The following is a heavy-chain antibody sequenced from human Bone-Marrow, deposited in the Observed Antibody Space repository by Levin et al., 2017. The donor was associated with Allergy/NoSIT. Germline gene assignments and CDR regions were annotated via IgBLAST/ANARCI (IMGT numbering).Heavy chain of an antibody. CDR3: AKDSLYGDRPFYFDC. CDR1: GFTFGDYA. Sequence: GESLKISCAASGFTFGDYAMTWVRQAPGEGLERVSTIIASGGTTYYADSVKGRFTISRDNSKDTLYLQMDSLRVEDTAIYYCAKDSLYGDRPFYFDCWGQGTLVTVSS. V-gene: IGHV3-23*01. D-gene: IGHD4-17*01. CDR2: IIASGGTT. J-gene: IGHJ4*02.